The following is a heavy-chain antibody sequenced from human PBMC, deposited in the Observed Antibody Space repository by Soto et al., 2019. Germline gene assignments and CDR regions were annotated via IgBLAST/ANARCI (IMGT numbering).Heavy chain of an antibody. CDR1: RFTFRTYA. Sequence: GGSLRLSCTASRFTFRTYAMTWVRQAPGKGLEWVSTISANGGATYYADSVRGRFTVSRDNSNDTLYLQMSSLRAEDTAVYYCAKDFHLVLRGEDSWGQGTLVTVSS. V-gene: IGHV3-23*01. CDR3: AKDFHLVLRGEDS. J-gene: IGHJ4*02. CDR2: ISANGGAT. D-gene: IGHD2-15*01.